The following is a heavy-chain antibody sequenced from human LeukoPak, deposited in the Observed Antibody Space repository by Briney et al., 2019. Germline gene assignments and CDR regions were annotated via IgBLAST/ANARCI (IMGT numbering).Heavy chain of an antibody. CDR3: ARFPVLDTAMA. CDR2: ITHNANT. V-gene: IGHV4-34*01. CDR1: TGAFSGYY. J-gene: IGHJ5*02. D-gene: IGHD5-18*01. Sequence: SSETLSLTCAVYTGAFSGYYWAWIRQPPGEGLEWIGEITHNANTKYNPSLESRVIISVDTSKNQFSLKLNSVTAADTAVYYCARFPVLDTAMAWGQGTQVTVSS.